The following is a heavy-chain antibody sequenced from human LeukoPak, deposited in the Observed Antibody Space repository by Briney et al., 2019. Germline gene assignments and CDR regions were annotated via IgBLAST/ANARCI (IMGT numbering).Heavy chain of an antibody. V-gene: IGHV1-18*04. CDR2: ISNYFGVT. CDR1: GFRFTSFG. Sequence: ASVKVSCKDSGFRFTSFGVSWVRQAPGQGLEWMGWISNYFGVTHYAEKFEDRVTMTIDTSTATAYMELTSLRYDDTAIYYCARDSDYSGNANGDWFDPWGQGTVVTVSS. CDR3: ARDSDYSGNANGDWFDP. D-gene: IGHD4-11*01. J-gene: IGHJ5*02.